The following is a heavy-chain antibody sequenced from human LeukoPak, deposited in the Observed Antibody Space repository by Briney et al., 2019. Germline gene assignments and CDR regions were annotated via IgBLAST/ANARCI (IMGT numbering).Heavy chain of an antibody. J-gene: IGHJ4*02. D-gene: IGHD2-2*01. V-gene: IGHV1-2*02. Sequence: ASVKVSCKASGYTFTGYYMHWVRQAPGQGLEWMGWINPNSGGTNYAQKFQGRVTMTRDTSISTAYMELSRLRSDDTAVYYCARGDIDIVVVPAARIFDYWGQGTLVTVSS. CDR1: GYTFTGYY. CDR2: INPNSGGT. CDR3: ARGDIDIVVVPAARIFDY.